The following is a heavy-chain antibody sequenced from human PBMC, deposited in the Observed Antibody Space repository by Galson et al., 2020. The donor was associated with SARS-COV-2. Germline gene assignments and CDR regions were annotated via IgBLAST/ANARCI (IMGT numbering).Heavy chain of an antibody. CDR3: ARETDDHTSRWEDY. CDR2: ISYDGTTR. J-gene: IGHJ4*02. Sequence: GGSLRLSCAASGFTFSSSAMHWVRQAPGKGLEWVAIISYDGTTRYNSDSVKGRFTISRDISKNTLYLQMNSLRPEDTAVYYCARETDDHTSRWEDYWGQGTLVTVSS. CDR1: GFTFSSSA. D-gene: IGHD1-26*01. V-gene: IGHV3-30*04.